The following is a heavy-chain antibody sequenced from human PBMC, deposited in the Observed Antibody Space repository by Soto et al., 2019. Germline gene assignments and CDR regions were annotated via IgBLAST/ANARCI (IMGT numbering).Heavy chain of an antibody. V-gene: IGHV1-2*02. CDR2: IDPRNGGT. Sequence: ASVKVSCKASGYTFSDYYIHWVRQAPGQGLEWMGWIDPRNGGTKYAQKFKDRLSMTTDTSTSTASMELRRLRSDDTAVFFCARVRYRNVIQAWGKGTFVPVS. CDR3: ARVRYRNVIQA. J-gene: IGHJ4*02. D-gene: IGHD1-1*01. CDR1: GYTFSDYY.